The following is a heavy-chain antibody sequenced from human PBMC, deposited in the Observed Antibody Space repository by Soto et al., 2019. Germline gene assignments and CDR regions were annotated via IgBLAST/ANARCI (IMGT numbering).Heavy chain of an antibody. V-gene: IGHV3-23*01. J-gene: IGHJ4*02. CDR3: AKAHNWNYLLDY. D-gene: IGHD1-7*01. CDR2: FSGSGSST. Sequence: EVQLLESGGGLVQPGGSMRLSCAASGFTFSSHAMSWVRQAPGKGLEWVSGFSGSGSSTYYADSVKGRFTISRDSSKNALFLQMNTLGAEDTAIYYCAKAHNWNYLLDYWGQGTLVTVSS. CDR1: GFTFSSHA.